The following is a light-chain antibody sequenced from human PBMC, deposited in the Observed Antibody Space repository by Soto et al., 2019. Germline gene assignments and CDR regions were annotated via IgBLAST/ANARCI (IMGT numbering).Light chain of an antibody. Sequence: QPVLTQSSSASASLGTSIKLTCTLSSGHSTYAIAWHQQQPEKGPRYLMKVNNDGSHSKGDGIPDRFSGSSSGAERYLTISSLQSEDEADYCCQTWGTGPWVFGGGTKVTVL. J-gene: IGLJ3*02. CDR2: VNNDGSH. CDR1: SGHSTYA. V-gene: IGLV4-69*01. CDR3: QTWGTGPWV.